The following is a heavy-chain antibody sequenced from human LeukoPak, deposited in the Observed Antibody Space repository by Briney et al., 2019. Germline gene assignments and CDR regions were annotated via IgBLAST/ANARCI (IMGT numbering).Heavy chain of an antibody. V-gene: IGHV1-69*13. D-gene: IGHD3-3*01. CDR2: IIPIFGTA. J-gene: IGHJ4*02. CDR1: GGTFSSYA. Sequence: GASVKVSCKASGGTFSSYAISWVRQAPGQGLEWMGGIIPIFGTAKYAQKFQGRITITADVSTRIAYMELSSLRSEDTAVYYCARSTRFLEWLPKPYYFDYWGQGTLVTVSS. CDR3: ARSTRFLEWLPKPYYFDY.